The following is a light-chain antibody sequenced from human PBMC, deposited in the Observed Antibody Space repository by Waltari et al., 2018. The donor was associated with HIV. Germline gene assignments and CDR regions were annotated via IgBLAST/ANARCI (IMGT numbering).Light chain of an antibody. CDR1: QSVSVY. J-gene: IGKJ4*01. V-gene: IGKV3-11*01. Sequence: EVVLTQSPATLSLSPGERATLSCRASQSVSVYLAWYQQKPGQAPRLLIYDASNRAAGIPDRFSGSGSGTDFTLTISSLEPEDFAVYYCQQRQHWPPLIFGGGTKVEIK. CDR3: QQRQHWPPLI. CDR2: DAS.